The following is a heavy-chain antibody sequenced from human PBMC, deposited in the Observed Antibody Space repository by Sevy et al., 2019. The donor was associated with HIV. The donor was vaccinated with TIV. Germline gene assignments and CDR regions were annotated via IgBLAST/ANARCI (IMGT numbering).Heavy chain of an antibody. D-gene: IGHD1-7*01. Sequence: GALRLSCAASGFTFSKYWMGWVRQAPGKGLEGVANIKQDAGQKYYVDSVKGRFTISRDNAKNSLYLQMNSLRAEDTAVYFCARDDGNYYFHYWGQGTLVTVSS. CDR1: GFTFSKYW. CDR3: ARDDGNYYFHY. CDR2: IKQDAGQK. J-gene: IGHJ4*02. V-gene: IGHV3-7*01.